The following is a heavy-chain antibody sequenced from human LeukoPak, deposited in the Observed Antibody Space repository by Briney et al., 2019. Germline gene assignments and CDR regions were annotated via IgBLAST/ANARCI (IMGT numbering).Heavy chain of an antibody. D-gene: IGHD3-22*01. V-gene: IGHV4-38-2*02. Sequence: SETLPLTCTVSGYSISSGYYWGWIRQPPGKGLEWIGSIYHSGSTYYNPSLKSRVTISVDTSKNQFSLKLSSVTAANTAVYYCARTFGPHYYDSSGYYWGDYYGMDVWGQGTTVTVSS. CDR2: IYHSGST. J-gene: IGHJ6*02. CDR3: ARTFGPHYYDSSGYYWGDYYGMDV. CDR1: GYSISSGYY.